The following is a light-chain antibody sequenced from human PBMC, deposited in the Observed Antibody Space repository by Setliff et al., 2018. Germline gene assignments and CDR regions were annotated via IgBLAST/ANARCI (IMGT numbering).Light chain of an antibody. J-gene: IGLJ1*01. CDR2: EVT. CDR3: SSNIGSNNFDV. CDR1: NSDVGGYNY. Sequence: QSVLTQPAAVSGSPGQSITISCAGTNSDVGGYNYVSWYQQHPNKAPKLMIYEVTKRPSGVSDRFSGSKSGNTASLTISGLQAEDEADYYCSSNIGSNNFDVFGTGTKVTVL. V-gene: IGLV2-14*03.